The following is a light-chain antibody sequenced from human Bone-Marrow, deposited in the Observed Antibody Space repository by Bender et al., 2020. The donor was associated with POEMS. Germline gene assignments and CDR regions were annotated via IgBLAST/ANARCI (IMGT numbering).Light chain of an antibody. CDR2: GND. Sequence: IGGNAVNWWQQLPGTAPKLLIYGNDQRPSGVPDRFSGSKSGISASLAIRGLQSEDEADYFGSAWDGILNGWVFGGGTELTVL. CDR1: IGGNA. V-gene: IGLV1-44*01. CDR3: SAWDGILNGWV. J-gene: IGLJ3*02.